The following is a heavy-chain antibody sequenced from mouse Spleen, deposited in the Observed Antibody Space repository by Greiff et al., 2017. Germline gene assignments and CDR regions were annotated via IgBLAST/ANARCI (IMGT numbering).Heavy chain of an antibody. D-gene: IGHD2-12*01. CDR2: INPNNGGT. CDR1: GYTFTDYY. CDR3: ARDLRRPFAY. Sequence: VQLQQSGPELVKPGASVKISCKASGYTFTDYYMNWVKQSHGKSLEWIGDINPNNGGTSYNQKFKGKATLTVDKSSSTAYMELRSLTSEDSAVYYCARDLRRPFAYWGQGTLVTVSA. J-gene: IGHJ3*01. V-gene: IGHV1-26*01.